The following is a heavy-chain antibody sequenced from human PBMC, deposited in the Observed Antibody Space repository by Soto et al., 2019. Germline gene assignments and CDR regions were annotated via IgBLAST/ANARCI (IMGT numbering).Heavy chain of an antibody. CDR2: ISSSSSTI. CDR3: AREREVPYYYYGMDV. CDR1: GFTFSSYS. Sequence: EVQLVESGGGLVQPGGSLRLSCAASGFTFSSYSMNWVRQAPGKGLEWVSYISSSSSTIYYADSGEGRFTISRDNAKNSLYLQMNSLRDEDTAVYYCAREREVPYYYYGMDVWGQGTTVTVSS. J-gene: IGHJ6*02. V-gene: IGHV3-48*02.